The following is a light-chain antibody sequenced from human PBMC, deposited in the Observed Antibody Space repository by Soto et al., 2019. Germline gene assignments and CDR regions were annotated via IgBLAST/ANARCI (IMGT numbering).Light chain of an antibody. CDR1: QDINNY. V-gene: IGKV1-33*01. CDR3: QQYNNLPLT. J-gene: IGKJ4*01. CDR2: DAS. Sequence: DIQVTQSPSSLTASVGDRVTITCQASQDINNYLIWYQQKPGKAPKLLNYDASNLETGVPSRFSGSGSGTDFTFTISSLQPEDISTYYCQQYNNLPLTFGGGNKVEIK.